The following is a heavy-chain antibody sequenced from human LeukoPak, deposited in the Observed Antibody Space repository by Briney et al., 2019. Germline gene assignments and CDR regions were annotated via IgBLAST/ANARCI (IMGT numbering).Heavy chain of an antibody. V-gene: IGHV1-24*01. Sequence: ASVKVSCKVSGYTLTELSMHWVRQAPGKGLEWMGGFDPEDGETIYAQKFQGIVTMTEDTSTDTAYMELSSLRSEDTAVYYCATYYYGSGSYYKINWFDPWGQGTLVTVSS. CDR2: FDPEDGET. CDR1: GYTLTELS. D-gene: IGHD3-10*01. CDR3: ATYYYGSGSYYKINWFDP. J-gene: IGHJ5*02.